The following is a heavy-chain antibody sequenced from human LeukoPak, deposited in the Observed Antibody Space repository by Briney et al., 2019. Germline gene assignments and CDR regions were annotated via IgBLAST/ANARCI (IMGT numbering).Heavy chain of an antibody. J-gene: IGHJ4*02. CDR2: INVDERIK. D-gene: IGHD5-24*01. Sequence: GLSVRLSCTASGFPFRSYWMHWVRQAPGKGLVWVSGINVDERIKKNADSVKGRFTISRDNAKNTLYLQMNSLRADDTAVYYCARDDGDGYIHYFDYWGQGALVTVSS. CDR1: GFPFRSYW. CDR3: ARDDGDGYIHYFDY. V-gene: IGHV3-74*01.